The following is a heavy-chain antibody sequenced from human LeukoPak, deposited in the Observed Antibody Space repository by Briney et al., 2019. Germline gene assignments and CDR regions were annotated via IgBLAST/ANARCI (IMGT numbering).Heavy chain of an antibody. Sequence: ASVKVSCKASGYTFTSYYMHWVRQAPGQGLGWMGIINPSGGSTSYALKFQGRVTMTRDMSTSTVYMELSSLRSEDTAVYYCAGFDRTYFDYWGQGTLVTVSS. V-gene: IGHV1-46*01. CDR2: INPSGGST. CDR3: AGFDRTYFDY. D-gene: IGHD3-16*02. CDR1: GYTFTSYY. J-gene: IGHJ4*02.